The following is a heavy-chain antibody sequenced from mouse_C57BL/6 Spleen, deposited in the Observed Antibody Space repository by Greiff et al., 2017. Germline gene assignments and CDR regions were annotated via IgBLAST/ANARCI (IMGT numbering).Heavy chain of an antibody. Sequence: QVQLQQPGAELVKPGASVKVSCKASGYTFTSYWMHWVKQRPGQGLEWIGRIHPSDSDTNYNQKFKGKATLTVDESSSTAYMQLSILTSEDSAVYYCARGAHASWFAYWGQGTLVTVSA. CDR2: IHPSDSDT. V-gene: IGHV1-74*01. J-gene: IGHJ3*01. D-gene: IGHD1-3*01. CDR3: ARGAHASWFAY. CDR1: GYTFTSYW.